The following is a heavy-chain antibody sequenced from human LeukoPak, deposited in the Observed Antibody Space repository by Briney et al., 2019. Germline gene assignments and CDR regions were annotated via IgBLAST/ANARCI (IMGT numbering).Heavy chain of an antibody. CDR3: ARRFCSGGSCIPDF. Sequence: ASVKVSCKTSGYTFTDYNVYWVRQAPEQGLEWMGWINPKTGGTIYAQRFQGRVTMTKDTPITTAYMELRSLRFDDTAVYYCARRFCSGGSCIPDFWGQGTLVTVSS. V-gene: IGHV1-2*02. CDR2: INPKTGGT. CDR1: GYTFTDYN. D-gene: IGHD2-15*01. J-gene: IGHJ4*02.